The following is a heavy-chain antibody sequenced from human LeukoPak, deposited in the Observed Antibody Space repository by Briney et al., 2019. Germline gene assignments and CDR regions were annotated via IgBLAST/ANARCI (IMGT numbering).Heavy chain of an antibody. D-gene: IGHD1-20*01. V-gene: IGHV3-23*01. CDR3: AKLTGTSGY. J-gene: IGHJ4*02. Sequence: PGGSLRLSCAASGFTFDDYAMHWVRQAPGKGLEWVSTFSVSGGSTHYIDSVKGRFTISRDNSRSTLYLQMNSLRVEDTAVYYCAKLTGTSGYWGQGTLVTVSS. CDR2: FSVSGGST. CDR1: GFTFDDYA.